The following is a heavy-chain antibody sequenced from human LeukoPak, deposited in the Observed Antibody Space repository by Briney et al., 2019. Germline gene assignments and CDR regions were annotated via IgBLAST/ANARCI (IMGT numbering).Heavy chain of an antibody. Sequence: GASVKVSCKASGYTFTSYGISWVRQAPGQGLEWMGGISAYNGNTNYAQKLQGRVTMTTDTSTSTAYMELRGLRSDDTAVYYCAKHDFWSGYYLAPSGMDVWGQGTTVTVSS. V-gene: IGHV1-18*01. CDR3: AKHDFWSGYYLAPSGMDV. CDR2: ISAYNGNT. J-gene: IGHJ6*02. CDR1: GYTFTSYG. D-gene: IGHD3-3*01.